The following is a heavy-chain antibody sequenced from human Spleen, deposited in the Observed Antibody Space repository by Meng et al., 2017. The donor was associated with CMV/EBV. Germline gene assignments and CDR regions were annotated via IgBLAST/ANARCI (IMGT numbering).Heavy chain of an antibody. Sequence: GGSLRLSCAASGFTFSSYAMSWVRQGPGKGLEWVSLIDSADSSTYYVDSVKGRFTISRDNSKNTLYLQMDSLRAEDTAVYYCARGRWERSVDYCGQGTLVTVSS. CDR3: ARGRWERSVDY. CDR1: GFTFSSYA. V-gene: IGHV3-23*03. J-gene: IGHJ4*02. CDR2: IDSADSST. D-gene: IGHD1-26*01.